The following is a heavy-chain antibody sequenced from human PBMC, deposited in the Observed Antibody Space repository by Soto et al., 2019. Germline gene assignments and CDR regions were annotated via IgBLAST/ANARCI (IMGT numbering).Heavy chain of an antibody. V-gene: IGHV1-69*12. CDR3: ARGGGGYCISTSCWPY. CDR2: IIPIFGTA. Sequence: QVQLVQSGAEVKKPGSSAKVSCKASGGTFSSYAISWVRQAPGQGLEWMGGIIPIFGTANYAQKFQGRVTITADESTSTAYMELSSLRSEDTAVNYCARGGGGYCISTSCWPYWGQGTLVTVSS. CDR1: GGTFSSYA. J-gene: IGHJ4*02. D-gene: IGHD2-2*03.